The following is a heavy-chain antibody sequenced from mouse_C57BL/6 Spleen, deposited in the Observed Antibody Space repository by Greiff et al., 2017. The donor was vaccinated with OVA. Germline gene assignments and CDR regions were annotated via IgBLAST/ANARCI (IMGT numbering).Heavy chain of an antibody. CDR3: ARRGDYGSSPLYWYFDV. Sequence: EVKLQESGGDLVKPGGSLKLSCAASGFTFSSYGMSWVRQTPDKRLEWVATISSGGSYTYYPDSVKGRFTISRDNAKNTLYLQMSSLKSEDTAMYYCARRGDYGSSPLYWYFDVWGTGTTVTVSS. V-gene: IGHV5-6*02. CDR1: GFTFSSYG. J-gene: IGHJ1*03. CDR2: ISSGGSYT. D-gene: IGHD1-1*01.